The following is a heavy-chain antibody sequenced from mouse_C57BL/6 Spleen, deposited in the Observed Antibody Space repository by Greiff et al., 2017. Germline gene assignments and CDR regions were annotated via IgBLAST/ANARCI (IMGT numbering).Heavy chain of an antibody. D-gene: IGHD2-3*01. CDR3: ARSPYDGYYFDY. Sequence: QVQLQQPGAELVMPGASVKLSCKASGYTFTSYWMHWVKQRPGQGLEWIGEIDPSDSYTNYNQKFKGKSTLTVDKSSSTAYMQLSSLTSEDSAVYYCARSPYDGYYFDYWGQGTTLTVSS. J-gene: IGHJ2*01. CDR1: GYTFTSYW. V-gene: IGHV1-69*01. CDR2: IDPSDSYT.